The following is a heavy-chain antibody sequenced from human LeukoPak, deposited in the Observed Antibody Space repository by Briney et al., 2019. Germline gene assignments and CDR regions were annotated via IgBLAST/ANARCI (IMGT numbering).Heavy chain of an antibody. CDR1: AFTFSTYA. J-gene: IGHJ6*03. Sequence: GGSLRLSCADSAFTFSTYAMTWVRQAPGKGLEWVSSIDRSGLITVYADSVKGRFTISRDNSNNTLYLQMNSLRGDDTAVYYCAKDGDWNYLRYYYMDVWGKGTTVTVSS. V-gene: IGHV3-23*01. D-gene: IGHD1-7*01. CDR3: AKDGDWNYLRYYYMDV. CDR2: IDRSGLIT.